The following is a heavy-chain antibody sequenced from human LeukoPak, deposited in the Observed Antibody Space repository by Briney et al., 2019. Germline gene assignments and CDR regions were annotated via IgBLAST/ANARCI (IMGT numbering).Heavy chain of an antibody. CDR1: GGSVRSSSYY. J-gene: IGHJ4*02. D-gene: IGHD3-10*01. CDR3: ARDRGVPRPYYFDQ. Sequence: SETLSLTCTVSGGSVRSSSYYWGCIRQPPGKGLEWIGSVHYNGSTCYNPSLGGRVIMSVDTSKNQFSLKLTSVTAADTAMYYCARDRGVPRPYYFDQWGQGTLVTVSS. CDR2: VHYNGST. V-gene: IGHV4-39*07.